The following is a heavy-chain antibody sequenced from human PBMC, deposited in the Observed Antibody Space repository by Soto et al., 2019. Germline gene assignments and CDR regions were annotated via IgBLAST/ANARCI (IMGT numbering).Heavy chain of an antibody. V-gene: IGHV4-34*01. CDR3: ARGYYDILTGP. CDR2: INHSGST. J-gene: IGHJ5*02. Sequence: SETLSLTCAVYGGSFSGYYWSWIRQPPGKGLEWIGEINHSGSTNYNPSLKSRVTISVDTSKNQFSLKLSSVTAADTAVYYCARGYYDILTGPWGQGTLVTVSS. D-gene: IGHD3-9*01. CDR1: GGSFSGYY.